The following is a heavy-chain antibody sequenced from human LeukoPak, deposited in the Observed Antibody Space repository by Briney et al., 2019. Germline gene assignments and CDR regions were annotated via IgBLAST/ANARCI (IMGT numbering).Heavy chain of an antibody. CDR3: ARVPNSSGWRSYNWFDP. J-gene: IGHJ5*02. CDR1: GGSFSGYY. V-gene: IGHV4-34*01. Sequence: SETLSLTCAVYGGSFSGYYWSWIRQPPGKGLEWIGEINHSGSTNYNPSLKSRVTISVDTSKNQFSLKLSSVTAADTAVYYCARVPNSSGWRSYNWFDPWGQGTLVTVSS. CDR2: INHSGST. D-gene: IGHD6-19*01.